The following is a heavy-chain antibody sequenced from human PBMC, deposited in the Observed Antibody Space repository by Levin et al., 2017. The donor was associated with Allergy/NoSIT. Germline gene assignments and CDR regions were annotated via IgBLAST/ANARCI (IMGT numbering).Heavy chain of an antibody. D-gene: IGHD6-13*01. J-gene: IGHJ4*02. V-gene: IGHV3-15*01. CDR2: IKSKTDGGTT. CDR3: MASGTLTDYYFDY. CDR1: GFTFSNAW. Sequence: LSLPCAASGFTFSNAWMSWVRQAPGKGLEWVGRIKSKTDGGTTDYAAPVKGRFTISRDDSKNTLYLQMNSLKTEDTAVYYCMASGTLTDYYFDYWGQGTLVTVSS.